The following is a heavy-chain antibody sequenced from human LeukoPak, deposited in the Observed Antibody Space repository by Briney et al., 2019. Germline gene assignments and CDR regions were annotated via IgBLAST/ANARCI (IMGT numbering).Heavy chain of an antibody. CDR3: ARARSPTTYYYDSSGYFDSFDP. Sequence: GASVKVSCKASGYTFTGYYMHWVRQAPRQGLEWMGWINPNSGGTNYAQKFQGRVTMTRDTSISTAYMELSRLRSDDTAVYYCARARSPTTYYYDSSGYFDSFDPWGQGTLVTASS. CDR2: INPNSGGT. D-gene: IGHD3-22*01. J-gene: IGHJ5*02. V-gene: IGHV1-2*02. CDR1: GYTFTGYY.